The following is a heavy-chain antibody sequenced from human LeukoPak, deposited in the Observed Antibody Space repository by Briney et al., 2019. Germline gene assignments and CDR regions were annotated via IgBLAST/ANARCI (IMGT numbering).Heavy chain of an antibody. J-gene: IGHJ1*01. CDR3: AKGCGGDCYSGYFQH. V-gene: IGHV3-30*02. Sequence: GGSLRLSCAASGFTFSSYGMHWVRQAPGKGLEWVAFIRYDGSNKYYADSVKGRFTISRDNSKNTLYLQMNSLRAEDTAVYYCAKGCGGDCYSGYFQHWGQGTLVTVSS. CDR2: IRYDGSNK. D-gene: IGHD2-21*01. CDR1: GFTFSSYG.